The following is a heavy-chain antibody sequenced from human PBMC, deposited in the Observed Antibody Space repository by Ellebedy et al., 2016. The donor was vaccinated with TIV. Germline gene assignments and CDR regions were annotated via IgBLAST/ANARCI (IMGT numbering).Heavy chain of an antibody. V-gene: IGHV3-21*04. Sequence: GESLKISCAAPGFTFSSYSMNWVRQAPGKGLEWVSSISSSSSYIYYADSVKGRFTISRDNAKNTLYLQMNSLRAEDTAVYYCAKDLEVGTAMVPFDYWGQGTLVTVSS. CDR2: ISSSSSYI. D-gene: IGHD5-18*01. CDR1: GFTFSSYS. J-gene: IGHJ4*02. CDR3: AKDLEVGTAMVPFDY.